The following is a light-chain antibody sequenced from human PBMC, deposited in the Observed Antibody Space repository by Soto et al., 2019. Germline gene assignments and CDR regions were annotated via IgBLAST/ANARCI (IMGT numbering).Light chain of an antibody. V-gene: IGKV4-1*01. CDR1: QSVLYSSNNKNY. J-gene: IGKJ4*01. Sequence: VVVPSPESMAVSLGERATIHCKSSQSVLYSSNNKNYLTWYQQKRGQPPKLLIKWASARESGVPDRFSASGSGTEFTPTISILQTEDVAVYCSQQYYSLPLPFGGGTKV. CDR2: WAS. CDR3: QQYYSLPLP.